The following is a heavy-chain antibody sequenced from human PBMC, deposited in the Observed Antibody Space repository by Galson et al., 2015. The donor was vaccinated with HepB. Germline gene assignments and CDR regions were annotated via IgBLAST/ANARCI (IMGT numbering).Heavy chain of an antibody. J-gene: IGHJ4*02. V-gene: IGHV3-21*06. CDR2: ITSSSYI. D-gene: IGHD3-22*01. CDR1: GFTFTSYS. CDR3: ARGGGGYYDSSGYYSW. Sequence: SLRLSCAASGFTFTSYSMNWVRQAPGKGLEWVSSITSSSYIYYADSVKGRFTISRDNAKSSLYLQLSSLRAEDTAVYYCARGGGGYYDSSGYYSWWGQGTLVTVSS.